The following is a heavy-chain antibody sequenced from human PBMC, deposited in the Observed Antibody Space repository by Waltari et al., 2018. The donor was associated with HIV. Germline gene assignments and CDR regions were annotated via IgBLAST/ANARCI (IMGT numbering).Heavy chain of an antibody. Sequence: QLQLQASGPGLVKPSETLSLTCTVSGGSISSSSYYWGWLRQPPGKGLEWIGSIYYSGTPYYTPSLKSRVTISVATSNNQSSLKRSLVTAADTAVYYWAGGGWGVGAFDYWGQGTLVTVSS. CDR2: IYYSGTP. J-gene: IGHJ4*02. CDR1: GGSISSSSYY. CDR3: AGGGWGVGAFDY. V-gene: IGHV4-39*01. D-gene: IGHD3-16*01.